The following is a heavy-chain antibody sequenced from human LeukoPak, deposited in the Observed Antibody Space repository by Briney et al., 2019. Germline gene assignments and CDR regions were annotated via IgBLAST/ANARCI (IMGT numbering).Heavy chain of an antibody. D-gene: IGHD4-17*01. CDR3: AKDSFYGDYVGNY. V-gene: IGHV3-23*01. CDR2: ISGSGGST. Sequence: GGSLRLSCAASGFTFSSYAMSWVRQAPGKGLEWVSAISGSGGSTYYADSVKGRFTISRDNSKSTLYLQMNSLRAEDTAVYYCAKDSFYGDYVGNYWGQGTLVTVSS. J-gene: IGHJ4*02. CDR1: GFTFSSYA.